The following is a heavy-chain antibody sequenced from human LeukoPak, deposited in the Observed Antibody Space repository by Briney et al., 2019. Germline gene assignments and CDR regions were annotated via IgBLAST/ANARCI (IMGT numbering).Heavy chain of an antibody. CDR2: ISSNGGST. CDR1: GFTFTNYV. Sequence: GESLRLSCAASGFTFTNYVMNWVRQAPGKGLEYVSAISSNGGSTYYADSVKGRFTISRDNSKNTLYLQMSSLRAEDTAVYYCVKHHTDRNFDYWGQGTLVTVSS. V-gene: IGHV3-64D*06. CDR3: VKHHTDRNFDY. J-gene: IGHJ4*02. D-gene: IGHD5-18*01.